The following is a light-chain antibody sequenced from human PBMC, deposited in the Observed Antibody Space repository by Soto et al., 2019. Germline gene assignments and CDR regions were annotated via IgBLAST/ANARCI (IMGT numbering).Light chain of an antibody. CDR2: AVS. Sequence: QSVLTQPASASGSPGQSITISCTGTSSDVGLYDYVSWYQQHPGKAPQLMIYAVSNRPSGVSNRFSASKSGNTASLFISGLQAEDEADYYCSSYTSDSSYVFGSGTKVTAL. J-gene: IGLJ1*01. CDR3: SSYTSDSSYV. CDR1: SSDVGLYDY. V-gene: IGLV2-14*01.